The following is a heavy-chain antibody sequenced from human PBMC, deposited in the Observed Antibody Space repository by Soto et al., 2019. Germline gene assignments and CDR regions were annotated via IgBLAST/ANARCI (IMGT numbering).Heavy chain of an antibody. J-gene: IGHJ6*03. Sequence: GGSLRLSCAASGFTFSSYTMTWVRQAPGKGLEWVSAISGSGDSTYYADSVKGRFTISRDNSKNTLYLQMNSLRAEDTAVYYCAKALQGKRNMDVWGKGTTVTVSS. CDR2: ISGSGDST. V-gene: IGHV3-23*01. CDR1: GFTFSSYT. CDR3: AKALQGKRNMDV.